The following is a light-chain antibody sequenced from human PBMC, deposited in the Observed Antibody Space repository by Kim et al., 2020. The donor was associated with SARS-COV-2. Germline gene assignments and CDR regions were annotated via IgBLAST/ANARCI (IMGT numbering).Light chain of an antibody. V-gene: IGLV6-57*01. Sequence: GKTVTLSCTRSSGNSASNFVQWYQQRPGSSPTIVIYEDYQRPSGVPDRFAGSIDRSANSASLTISGLKTEDEADYYCQSYDATNQVFGGGTQLTVL. J-gene: IGLJ3*02. CDR2: EDY. CDR1: SGNSASNF. CDR3: QSYDATNQV.